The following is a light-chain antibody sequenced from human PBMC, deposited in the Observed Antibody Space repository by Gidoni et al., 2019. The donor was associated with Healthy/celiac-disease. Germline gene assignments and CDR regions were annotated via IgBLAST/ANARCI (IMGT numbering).Light chain of an antibody. CDR3: QSYDSSLSGYV. Sequence: QSALTHPPPVSGAPGPRVTISCTWSSSNIGAGYDVHWYQQLPGTAPKLLIYGNSNRPSGVPDRFSGSKSGASASLAITGLQAEDEADYYCQSYDSSLSGYVFGTGTKVTVL. J-gene: IGLJ1*01. CDR1: SSNIGAGYD. CDR2: GNS. V-gene: IGLV1-40*01.